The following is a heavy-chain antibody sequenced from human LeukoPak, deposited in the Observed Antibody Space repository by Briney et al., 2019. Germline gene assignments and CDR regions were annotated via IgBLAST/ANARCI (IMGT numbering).Heavy chain of an antibody. Sequence: PSETLSLTCTVSGASISSYYWTWLRQPPGKGLEWIGYIYYSGSTNYNPSLKSRVTMSIDTSKNQFSLKLNSVTAADTAVYYCARSGHSSGWTFDSWGQGTLVTVSS. J-gene: IGHJ4*02. V-gene: IGHV4-59*08. CDR3: ARSGHSSGWTFDS. CDR2: IYYSGST. D-gene: IGHD6-19*01. CDR1: GASISSYY.